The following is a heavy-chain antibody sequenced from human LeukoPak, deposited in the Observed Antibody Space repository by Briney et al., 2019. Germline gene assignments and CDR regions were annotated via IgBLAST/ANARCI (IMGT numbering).Heavy chain of an antibody. CDR2: IYYSGST. D-gene: IGHD2-15*01. CDR3: ARGAGYCSGGSCYPGYYGMDV. CDR1: GGSISSGGYY. V-gene: IGHV4-31*03. J-gene: IGHJ6*02. Sequence: PSQTLSLTCTVSGGSISSGGYYWSWIRQHPGKGLEWIGYIYYSGSTYYNPSLKSRVTISVDTSKNQFSLKLSSVTAADTAVYYCARGAGYCSGGSCYPGYYGMDVWGQGTTVTVSS.